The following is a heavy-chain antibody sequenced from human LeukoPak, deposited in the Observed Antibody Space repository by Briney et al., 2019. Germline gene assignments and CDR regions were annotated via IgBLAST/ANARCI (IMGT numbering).Heavy chain of an antibody. V-gene: IGHV4-4*07. CDR3: ARETNWTFDY. Sequence: SETLSLTCSVSSGSIRAYYWSWIRQSAVKGLEWIGRIYVSGTTNYNPSLKSRVTMSLDTSKGYFSLSLNSVTAADTAVYYCARETNWTFDYWGQGTLVTVSS. CDR1: SGSIRAYY. D-gene: IGHD1-20*01. CDR2: IYVSGTT. J-gene: IGHJ4*02.